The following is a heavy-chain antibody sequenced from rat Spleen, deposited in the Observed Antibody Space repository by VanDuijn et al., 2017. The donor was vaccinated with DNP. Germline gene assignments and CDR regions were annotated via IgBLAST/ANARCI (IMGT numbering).Heavy chain of an antibody. CDR3: TRGYSGYYFDY. V-gene: IGHV5S23*01. Sequence: EVQLVESGGGLVQAGRSLKLSCAASGFTFSDYNMAWVRQAPKKGLEWVATISTSGGSTYYRDSVKGRFTISRDNAKSTLYLQMNSLRSEDTATYYCTRGYSGYYFDYWGQGVMVTVSS. CDR1: GFTFSDYN. D-gene: IGHD1-1*01. CDR2: ISTSGGST. J-gene: IGHJ2*01.